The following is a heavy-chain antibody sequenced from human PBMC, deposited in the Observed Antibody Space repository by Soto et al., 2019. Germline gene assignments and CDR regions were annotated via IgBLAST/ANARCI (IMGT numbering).Heavy chain of an antibody. V-gene: IGHV3-7*01. CDR3: ARELRLLSPSNFDY. D-gene: IGHD3-3*01. CDR1: RFTFSSYG. J-gene: IGHJ4*02. Sequence: GGSLRLSCAASRFTFSSYGMSWVRQAPGKGLEWVANIKLDGSEKYYVDSVKGRFTMSRDNAKNSLYLQLNSLRAEDTAVYFCARELRLLSPSNFDYWGQGTLVNVSS. CDR2: IKLDGSEK.